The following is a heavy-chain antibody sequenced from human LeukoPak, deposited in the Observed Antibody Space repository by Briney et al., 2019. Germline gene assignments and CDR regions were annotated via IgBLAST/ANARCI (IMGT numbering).Heavy chain of an antibody. J-gene: IGHJ4*02. D-gene: IGHD3-3*01. CDR1: GFTFSNCA. Sequence: PGGSLRLSCAACGFTFSNCAMSWVRQAPGKGLEWVSAISGSGDSTYYADSVKGRFTISRDNSENTLYLQMNSLRAEDTAVYYCAKDRDYEFWSGYYYFDYWGQGTLVTVSS. CDR2: ISGSGDST. V-gene: IGHV3-23*01. CDR3: AKDRDYEFWSGYYYFDY.